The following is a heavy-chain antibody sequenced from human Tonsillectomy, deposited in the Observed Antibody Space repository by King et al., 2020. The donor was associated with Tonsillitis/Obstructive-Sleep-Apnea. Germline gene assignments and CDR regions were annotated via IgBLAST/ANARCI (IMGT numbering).Heavy chain of an antibody. Sequence: VQLVESGGGLVQPGGSLRLSCAASGFTFSSYEMNWVRQAPGKGLEWVSYISSSGSTIYYADSVKGRFTISRDNAKNSLYLQMNSLRAEDTAVYYCARAGPEGGNFDYWGQGTLVTVSS. CDR3: ARAGPEGGNFDY. J-gene: IGHJ4*02. CDR2: ISSSGSTI. CDR1: GFTFSSYE. V-gene: IGHV3-48*03. D-gene: IGHD2-2*01.